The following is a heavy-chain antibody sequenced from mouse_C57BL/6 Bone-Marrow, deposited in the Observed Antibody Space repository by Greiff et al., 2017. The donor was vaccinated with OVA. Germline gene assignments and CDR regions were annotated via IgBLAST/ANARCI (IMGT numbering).Heavy chain of an antibody. J-gene: IGHJ4*01. CDR2: ISPSNGGT. CDR3: ARRSDYYGSSYCYAMDY. CDR1: GYTFTSYW. V-gene: IGHV1-53*01. Sequence: QVQLQQPGTDLVKPGASVKLSCKASGYTFTSYWMHWVQQRPGQGLEWLGNISPSNGGTNHNEMFKSKATLTVDKSSSTAYMQLSSLTSEDSAVYYCARRSDYYGSSYCYAMDYWGQGTSVTVSS. D-gene: IGHD1-1*01.